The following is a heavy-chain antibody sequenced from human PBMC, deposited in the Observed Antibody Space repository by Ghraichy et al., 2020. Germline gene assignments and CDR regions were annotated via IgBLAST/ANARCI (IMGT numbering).Heavy chain of an antibody. D-gene: IGHD3-10*01. V-gene: IGHV3-48*01. Sequence: GGSPRLSCAASGFTFSSYSMNWVRQAPGKGLEWVSYISSSSSTIYYADSVKGRFTISRDNVKNSLYLQMNSLRVEDTAVYYCASSGSGSYHFDYWGQGTLVTVSS. CDR1: GFTFSSYS. J-gene: IGHJ4*02. CDR2: ISSSSSTI. CDR3: ASSGSGSYHFDY.